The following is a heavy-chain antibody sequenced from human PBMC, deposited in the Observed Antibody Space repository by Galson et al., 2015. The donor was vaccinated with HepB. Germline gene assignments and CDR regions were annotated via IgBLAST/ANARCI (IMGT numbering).Heavy chain of an antibody. Sequence: SLRLSCAASGFTFSAFGMNWVRQAPGKGLEWISYVSSGSTTIYYADSVNSRFTISRDDAKNSLSLQMNSLRDEDTAVYFCARVSDFWSDDYWGQGARVTVSS. CDR2: VSSGSTTI. V-gene: IGHV3-48*02. CDR1: GFTFSAFG. CDR3: ARVSDFWSDDY. D-gene: IGHD3-3*01. J-gene: IGHJ4*02.